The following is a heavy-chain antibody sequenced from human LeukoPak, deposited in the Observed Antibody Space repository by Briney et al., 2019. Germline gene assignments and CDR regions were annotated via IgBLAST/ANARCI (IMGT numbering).Heavy chain of an antibody. CDR1: GFTFSSYW. V-gene: IGHV3-7*01. J-gene: IGHJ4*02. D-gene: IGHD3-22*01. CDR2: IKQDGSEK. Sequence: GGSLRLSCAASGFTFSSYWMSWVRQAPGKGLEWVANIKQDGSEKYYVDSVKVRFTISRDNAKKSLYLQMNSRRAEDTAVYYCAREGYYDSSGYSDYWGQGTLVTVSS. CDR3: AREGYYDSSGYSDY.